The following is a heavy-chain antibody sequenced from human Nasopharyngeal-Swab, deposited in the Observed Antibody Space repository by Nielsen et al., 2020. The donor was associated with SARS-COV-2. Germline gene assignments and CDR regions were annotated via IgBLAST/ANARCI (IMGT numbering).Heavy chain of an antibody. CDR1: GGSISSSSCY. V-gene: IGHV4-39*01. CDR3: ASQPSNWFDP. CDR2: IYYSGST. Sequence: SDTLSLTCTVSGGSISSSSCYWGWIRQPPGKGLEWIGSIYYSGSTYYNPSLKSRVTISVDTSKNQFSLKLSSVTAADTAVYYCASQPSNWFDPWGQGTLVTVSS. J-gene: IGHJ5*02.